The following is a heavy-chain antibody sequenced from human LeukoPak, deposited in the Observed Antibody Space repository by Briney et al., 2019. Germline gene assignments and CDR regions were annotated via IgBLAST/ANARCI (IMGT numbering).Heavy chain of an antibody. Sequence: NPSETLSLTCSVSGGSINSYYWSWIRQPPGKGLEWIGYIFYTGTTKYNPSLKSRLTFSVDRSMNQFSMKLTSVTGADSAIYYCARGSSWGEHAWGQGILVTVSS. CDR2: IFYTGTT. V-gene: IGHV4-59*01. CDR3: ARGSSWGEHA. J-gene: IGHJ5*02. CDR1: GGSINSYY. D-gene: IGHD3-16*01.